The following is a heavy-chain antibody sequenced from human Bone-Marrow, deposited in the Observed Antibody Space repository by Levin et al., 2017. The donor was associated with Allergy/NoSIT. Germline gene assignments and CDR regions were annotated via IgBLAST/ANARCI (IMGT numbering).Heavy chain of an antibody. CDR3: ANSYSYYYMDV. J-gene: IGHJ6*03. CDR2: ISYDGSNK. V-gene: IGHV3-30*18. Sequence: GESLKISCAASEFTLSAYGLHWVRQAPGMGLEWVALISYDGSNKYYADSVKGRFTISRDQSKHTLYLQMNSLRADDTAVYYCANSYSYYYMDVWGKGTTVTVSS. CDR1: EFTLSAYG.